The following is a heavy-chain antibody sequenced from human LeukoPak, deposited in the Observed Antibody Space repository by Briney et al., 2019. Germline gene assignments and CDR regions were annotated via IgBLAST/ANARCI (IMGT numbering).Heavy chain of an antibody. J-gene: IGHJ4*02. D-gene: IGHD6-13*01. CDR1: GGAVNNVGQC. Sequence: SETLSLTCTVSGGAVNNVGQCWDWIRQPPGKGLEWIAHICYSEKATYDTNCSPSLKGRATISVDASRNHFSLKVNSLPAADTDVYYCAREVPSSRNFDSWGQGPLVTVSS. CDR3: AREVPSSRNFDS. V-gene: IGHV4-61*03. CDR2: ICYSEKATYDT.